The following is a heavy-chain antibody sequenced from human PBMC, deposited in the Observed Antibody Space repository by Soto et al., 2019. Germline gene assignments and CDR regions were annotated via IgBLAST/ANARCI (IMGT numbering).Heavy chain of an antibody. J-gene: IGHJ4*02. CDR2: IKAKRHGGTT. CDR1: GLTVSEAW. CDR3: VTEVDGSFPR. D-gene: IGHD1-26*01. Sequence: EVHLVESGGGLVKPGESLRLSCTVSGLTVSEAWMNWVRQAPGKGPEWVALIKAKRHGGTTHDAAPVRGRFTISTDDSKNTVYLQMNSLKIEDTAVYYCVTEVDGSFPRWGQGTLVTVSS. V-gene: IGHV3-15*07.